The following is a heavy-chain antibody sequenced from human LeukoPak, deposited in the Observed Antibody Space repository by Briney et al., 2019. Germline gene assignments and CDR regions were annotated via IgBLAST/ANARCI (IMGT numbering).Heavy chain of an antibody. Sequence: GGSLTLSCAASGFTISSNYMSWVRQAPGKGLEWVSVIYSGGSTYYSDSVKGRFTISRDNSKNTLYLQMNSLRAADTAVCYCARDTVTTPSAMAVWGQGTTVTAS. CDR1: GFTISSNY. D-gene: IGHD4-17*01. J-gene: IGHJ6*02. CDR3: ARDTVTTPSAMAV. CDR2: IYSGGST. V-gene: IGHV3-66*01.